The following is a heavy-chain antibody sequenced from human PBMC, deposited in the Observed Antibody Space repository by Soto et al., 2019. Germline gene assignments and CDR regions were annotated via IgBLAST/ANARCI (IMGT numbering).Heavy chain of an antibody. CDR3: AKDLWXAVAGTSSRYYYYGMDV. J-gene: IGHJ6*02. CDR2: ISYDGSNK. D-gene: IGHD6-19*01. Sequence: GGSLRLSCAASGFTFSSYGMHWVRQAPGKGLEWVAVISYDGSNKYYADSVKGRFTISRDNSKNTLYLQMNSLRAEDTAVYYCAKDLWXAVAGTSSRYYYYGMDVWGQGTTVTVSS. CDR1: GFTFSSYG. V-gene: IGHV3-30*18.